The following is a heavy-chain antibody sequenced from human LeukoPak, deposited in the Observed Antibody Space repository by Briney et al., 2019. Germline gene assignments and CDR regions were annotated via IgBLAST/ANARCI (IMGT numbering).Heavy chain of an antibody. V-gene: IGHV3-30*02. CDR2: IPYDGSNK. CDR1: GFTFSNYG. D-gene: IGHD3-10*01. Sequence: PGGSLRLSCAASGFTFSNYGMHWVRQAPGKGLEWVALIPYDGSNKDYTDSGKGRLTISRDNSENSLYLQMNSLRAEDTAVYYCATATYSYASGRQYCFPYWGQGTLVTVSS. CDR3: ATATYSYASGRQYCFPY. J-gene: IGHJ4*02.